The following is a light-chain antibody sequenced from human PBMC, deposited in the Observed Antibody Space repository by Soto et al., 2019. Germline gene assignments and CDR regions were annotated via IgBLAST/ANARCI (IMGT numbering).Light chain of an antibody. CDR1: RSVITF. Sequence: EIVLTQSPGTLSLSPGERATLSCRASRSVITFLAWYQQRPGQAPRLLISEASNRAAGIPARFSGSGSGTDFTLTISSLEPEDFAVYYCQQSHNWPRTFGQGTRWIS. V-gene: IGKV3-11*01. CDR3: QQSHNWPRT. CDR2: EAS. J-gene: IGKJ1*01.